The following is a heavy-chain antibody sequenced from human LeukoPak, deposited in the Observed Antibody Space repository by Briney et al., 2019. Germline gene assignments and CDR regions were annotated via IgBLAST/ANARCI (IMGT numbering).Heavy chain of an antibody. V-gene: IGHV3-21*01. CDR3: ARSYYYDSSGNTPSARYYYYYMDV. CDR2: ISSSGSYI. CDR1: GFTFSSYS. Sequence: GGSLRLSCAASGFTFSSYSMNWVRQAPGKGLEWVSSISSSGSYIYYADSVKGRFTISRDNAKNSLYLQMNSLRAEDTAVYYCARSYYYDSSGNTPSARYYYYYMDVWGRGTTVTISS. D-gene: IGHD3-22*01. J-gene: IGHJ6*03.